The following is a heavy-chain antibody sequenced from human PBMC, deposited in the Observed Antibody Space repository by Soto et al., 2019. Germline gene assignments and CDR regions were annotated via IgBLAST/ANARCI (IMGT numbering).Heavy chain of an antibody. J-gene: IGHJ5*02. V-gene: IGHV1-69*13. Sequence: SVKVSCRASGGTFSSYAISLVRQAPGQGLEWMGGIIPIFGTANYAQKFQGRVTITADESTSTAYMELSSLRSEDTAVYYCAIRLYCSGGSCYRNWFDPWGQGTLVTVSS. CDR2: IIPIFGTA. CDR3: AIRLYCSGGSCYRNWFDP. D-gene: IGHD2-15*01. CDR1: GGTFSSYA.